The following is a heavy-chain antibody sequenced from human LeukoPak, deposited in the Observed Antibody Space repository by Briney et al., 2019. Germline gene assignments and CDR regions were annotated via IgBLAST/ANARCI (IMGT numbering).Heavy chain of an antibody. CDR1: GGSFSGYY. Sequence: SETLSLTCAVYGGSFSGYYWSWIRQPPGKGLEWIGEINHSGSTNYNPSLKSRVTISVVTSKNQFSLKLSSVTAADTAVYYCARSSVAGRDWFDPWGQGTLVTVSS. J-gene: IGHJ5*02. V-gene: IGHV4-34*01. CDR2: INHSGST. D-gene: IGHD6-19*01. CDR3: ARSSVAGRDWFDP.